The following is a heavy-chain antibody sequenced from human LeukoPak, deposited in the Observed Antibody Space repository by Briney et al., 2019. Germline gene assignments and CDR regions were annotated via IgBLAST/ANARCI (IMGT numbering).Heavy chain of an antibody. CDR2: ISSSSSYT. CDR1: GFTFSDYY. CDR3: ARDAPYGDYTLSDY. J-gene: IGHJ4*02. D-gene: IGHD4-17*01. Sequence: GGSLRLSCAASGFTFSDYYMSWIRQAPGKGLERVSYISSSSSYTNYADSVKGRFTISRDNAKNSLYLQMNSLRAEDTAVYYCARDAPYGDYTLSDYWGQGTLVTVSS. V-gene: IGHV3-11*05.